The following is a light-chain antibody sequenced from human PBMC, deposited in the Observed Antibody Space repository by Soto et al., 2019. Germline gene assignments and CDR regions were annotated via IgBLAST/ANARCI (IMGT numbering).Light chain of an antibody. CDR1: QSVSSSY. V-gene: IGKV3-20*01. CDR2: GAS. J-gene: IGKJ1*01. CDR3: QQYDGSPRT. Sequence: EIVLTQSPGTLSLSPWERATLSCSASQSVSSSYLAWYQQKPGQAPRLLIYGASSRATGIPDRFTGSGSGTDFTLTISRLEPEDFAVYYCQQYDGSPRTFGQGTKVDI.